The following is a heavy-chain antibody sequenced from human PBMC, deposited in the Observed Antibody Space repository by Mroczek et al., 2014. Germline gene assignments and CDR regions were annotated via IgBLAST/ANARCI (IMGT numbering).Heavy chain of an antibody. CDR2: IYYSGST. D-gene: IGHD5-12*01. CDR3: ARGGATEYYYYYYGMDV. CDR1: GGSISSGDYY. J-gene: IGHJ6*02. Sequence: QVQLQESGPGLVKPSQTLSLTCTVSGGSISSGDYYWSWIRQPPGKGLEWIGYIYYSGSTYYNPSLKSRVTISVDTSKNQFSLKLSSVTAADTAVYYCARGGATEYYYYYYGMDVWGQGTTVTVSS. V-gene: IGHV4-30-4*01.